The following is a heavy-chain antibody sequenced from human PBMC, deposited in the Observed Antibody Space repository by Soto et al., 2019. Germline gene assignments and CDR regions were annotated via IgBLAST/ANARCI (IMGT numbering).Heavy chain of an antibody. Sequence: GASVKVSCKASGFTFTSSAVQWVRQARGQRLEWIGWIVVGSGNTNYAQKFQERVTITRDMSTSTAYMELSSLRSEDTAVYYCAADPGIAVAGIDYWGQGTLVTVSS. CDR2: IVVGSGNT. J-gene: IGHJ4*02. CDR1: GFTFTSSA. CDR3: AADPGIAVAGIDY. V-gene: IGHV1-58*01. D-gene: IGHD6-19*01.